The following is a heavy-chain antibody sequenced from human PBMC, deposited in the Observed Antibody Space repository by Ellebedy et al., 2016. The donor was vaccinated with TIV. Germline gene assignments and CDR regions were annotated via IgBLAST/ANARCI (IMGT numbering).Heavy chain of an antibody. CDR2: IGGSGGNT. CDR3: AKGGQWLENDY. Sequence: GESLKISXAASGFTFSNYAMAWVRQAPGKGLEWVSAIGGSGGNTYYADSVRGRFTISRDNSKNTLYLQMNSLRAEDTAVYYCAKGGQWLENDYWGQGTLVTVSS. D-gene: IGHD6-19*01. J-gene: IGHJ4*02. CDR1: GFTFSNYA. V-gene: IGHV3-23*01.